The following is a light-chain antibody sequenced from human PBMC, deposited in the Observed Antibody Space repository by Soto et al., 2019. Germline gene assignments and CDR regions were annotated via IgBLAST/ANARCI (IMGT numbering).Light chain of an antibody. CDR2: G. CDR3: QYYDSSLSRRWV. J-gene: IGLJ3*02. V-gene: IGLV1-40*01. Sequence: QSVLTQPPSVSGAPGQRVTISCTGSSSNIGAGYPVHWYQQLPGTAPKLLVAGNRPSGVPDRFSVSKSGASASLAITGLQAEDGADYYCQYYDSSLSRRWVFGGGTKLTVL. CDR1: SSNIGAGYP.